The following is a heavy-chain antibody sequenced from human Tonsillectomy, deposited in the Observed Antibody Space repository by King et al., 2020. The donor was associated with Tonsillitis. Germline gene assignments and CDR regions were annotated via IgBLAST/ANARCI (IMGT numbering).Heavy chain of an antibody. J-gene: IGHJ4*01. CDR3: ATWKNYDSTDYFRFDY. CDR2: IKYDESEI. Sequence: LQLVQSGGGLVQPGGSLRLSCAASGFIFSNYWMSWVRQAPGKGLEWVANIKYDESEIYYVDSVKGRFTISRDNGKKSLYLQMNSLRAEDTAVYYCATWKNYDSTDYFRFDYWGHGTLVTVSS. CDR1: GFIFSNYW. D-gene: IGHD3-22*01. V-gene: IGHV3-7*03.